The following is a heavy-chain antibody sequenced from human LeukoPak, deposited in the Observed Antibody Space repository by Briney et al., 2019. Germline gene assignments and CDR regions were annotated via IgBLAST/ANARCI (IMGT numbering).Heavy chain of an antibody. CDR3: ARDLREDDAFDI. J-gene: IGHJ3*02. CDR1: GGSISSSSYY. CDR2: IYSSGST. V-gene: IGHV4-39*07. Sequence: SETLSLTCTVSGGSISSSSYYWGWIRQPPGKGLEWIGSIYSSGSTYYNPSLKSRVTISVDTSKNQFSLKLSSVTAADTAVYYCARDLREDDAFDIWGQGTMVTVSS. D-gene: IGHD3-16*01.